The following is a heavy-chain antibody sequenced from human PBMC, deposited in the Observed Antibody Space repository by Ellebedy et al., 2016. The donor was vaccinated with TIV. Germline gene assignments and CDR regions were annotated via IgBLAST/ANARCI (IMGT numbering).Heavy chain of an antibody. V-gene: IGHV4-34*01. D-gene: IGHD3-10*01. CDR3: AKGSGSFDY. CDR1: GGSFSGYY. J-gene: IGHJ4*02. CDR2: INHSGST. Sequence: SETLSLXXAVYGGSFSGYYWSWIRQPPGKGLEWIGEINHSGSTNYNPSLKSRVTISVDTSKNQFSLKLSSVTAADTAVYYCAKGSGSFDYWGQGTLVTVSS.